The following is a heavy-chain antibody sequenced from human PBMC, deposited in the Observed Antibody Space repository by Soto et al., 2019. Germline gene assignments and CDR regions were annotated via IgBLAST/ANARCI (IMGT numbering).Heavy chain of an antibody. D-gene: IGHD6-6*01. V-gene: IGHV4-4*02. CDR2: IYHSGST. Sequence: QMQLQESGPGLVKPSGTLSLTCGVSGGSISSSKWWTWVRQPPGKGPEWIGEIYHSGSTNYNPSLTRRVTISLDKSNNQFSLTLTSDTAADTAVYYCESQDYSSSTDASFLVNGYFDLWGRGILVTVSS. J-gene: IGHJ2*01. CDR3: ESQDYSSSTDASFLVNGYFDL. CDR1: GGSISSSKW.